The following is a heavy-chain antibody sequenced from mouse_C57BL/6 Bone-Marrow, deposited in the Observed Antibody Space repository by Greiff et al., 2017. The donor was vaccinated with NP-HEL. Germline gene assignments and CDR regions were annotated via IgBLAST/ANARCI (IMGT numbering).Heavy chain of an antibody. CDR3: ARLGSSGYYLSD. CDR1: GYTFTSYW. Sequence: QVQLQQPGAELVMPGASVKLSCKASGYTFTSYWMHWVKQRPGQGLAWIGEIDPSDSYTNYNQKFKGKSTLTVDKSSSTAYMQLSSLTSEDSAVYYCARLGSSGYYLSDWGQGTTLTVSS. CDR2: IDPSDSYT. J-gene: IGHJ2*01. D-gene: IGHD3-2*02. V-gene: IGHV1-69*01.